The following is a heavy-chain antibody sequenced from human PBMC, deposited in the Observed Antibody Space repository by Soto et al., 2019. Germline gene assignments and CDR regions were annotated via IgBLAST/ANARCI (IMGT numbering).Heavy chain of an antibody. J-gene: IGHJ3*02. Sequence: PSETLSLTCAVYGGSVSSYYWSWIRQAPSRGLEWLGRTYYRSKWYNNYAVSVKSRITINPDTSKNQFSLQLNSVSPEDTAVYFCASLHSGGSDSFDIWGQGTMVTVSS. CDR2: TYYRSKWYN. CDR3: ASLHSGGSDSFDI. D-gene: IGHD2-15*01. V-gene: IGHV6-1*01. CDR1: GGSVSSYY.